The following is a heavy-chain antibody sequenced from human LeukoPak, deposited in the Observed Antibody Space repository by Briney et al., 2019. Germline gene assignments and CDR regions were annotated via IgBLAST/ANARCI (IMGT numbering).Heavy chain of an antibody. D-gene: IGHD5-18*01. CDR1: GYSISRGSY. CDR2: IYHSGST. CDR3: ARIGYTYSYEDY. J-gene: IGHJ4*02. Sequence: PSETLSLTCAVSGYSISRGSYWGWIRHPPGKGLEWIGNIYHSGSTNYNPSLKSRVTLSVDTSKNQFSLNLTSVTAADTAVYYCARIGYTYSYEDYWGQGTLVTVSS. V-gene: IGHV4-38-2*01.